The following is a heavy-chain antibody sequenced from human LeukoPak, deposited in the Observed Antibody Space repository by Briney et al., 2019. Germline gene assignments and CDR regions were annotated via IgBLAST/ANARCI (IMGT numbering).Heavy chain of an antibody. V-gene: IGHV1-69*05. J-gene: IGHJ4*02. CDR1: GGTFNSYA. CDR3: ATEGRGYYDSSGYWEDY. Sequence: GASVKVSCKASGGTFNSYAISWVRQAPGQGLEWMGGIIPIFGTANYAQKFQGRVTITTDESTSTAYMELSSLRSEDTAVYYCATEGRGYYDSSGYWEDYWGQGTLVTVSS. D-gene: IGHD3-22*01. CDR2: IIPIFGTA.